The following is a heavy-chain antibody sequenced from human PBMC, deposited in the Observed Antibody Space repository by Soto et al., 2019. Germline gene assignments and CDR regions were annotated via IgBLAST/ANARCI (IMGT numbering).Heavy chain of an antibody. D-gene: IGHD3-16*01. CDR3: ARLYTNARVGAGFDH. CDR1: GFIFSTYT. V-gene: IGHV3-48*02. J-gene: IGHJ5*02. CDR2: ISAGSDAI. Sequence: EEQLVESGGGLVQPGGSLRLSCAASGFIFSTYTLNWFRQAPGKGLVWVSYISAGSDAIHYADTVKGRFTISRDNAKNSLYLQMNSLRDEDTAVYYCARLYTNARVGAGFDHWGQGTLVTVSS.